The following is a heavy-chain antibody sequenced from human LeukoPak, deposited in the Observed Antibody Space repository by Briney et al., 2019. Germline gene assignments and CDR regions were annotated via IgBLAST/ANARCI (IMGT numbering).Heavy chain of an antibody. CDR1: GFTFSSYS. V-gene: IGHV3-21*01. J-gene: IGHJ4*02. CDR2: ISSSSSYI. Sequence: GGSLRLSCAASGFTFSSYSMNWVCQAPGKGLEWVSSISSSSSYIYYADSVKGRFTISRDNAKNSLYLQMNSLRAEDSAVYYCARDAAVAGNFDYWGQGTLVTVSS. CDR3: ARDAAVAGNFDY. D-gene: IGHD6-19*01.